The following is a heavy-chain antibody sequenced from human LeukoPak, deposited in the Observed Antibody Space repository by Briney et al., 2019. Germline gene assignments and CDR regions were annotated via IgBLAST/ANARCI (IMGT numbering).Heavy chain of an antibody. V-gene: IGHV4-59*01. J-gene: IGHJ6*03. D-gene: IGHD2-2*01. CDR1: GDSISSYY. CDR2: IYYSGST. Sequence: SETLSLTCTVSGDSISSYYCSWIRQPPGKGLEWIGYIYYSGSTSYNPSLKSRVTISLDTSNNQFSLKLRSVTAADTAVYYCARRYCSSTSCYGGRYYYYYMDVWGKGTTVTIS. CDR3: ARRYCSSTSCYGGRYYYYYMDV.